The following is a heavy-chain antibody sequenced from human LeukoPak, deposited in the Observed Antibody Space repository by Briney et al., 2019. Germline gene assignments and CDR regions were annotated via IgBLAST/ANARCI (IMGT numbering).Heavy chain of an antibody. CDR2: ISGDGGAT. V-gene: IGHV3-43*02. D-gene: IGHD5-18*01. CDR3: AKGGYTYGGRLFDY. CDR1: GFTFDDYV. Sequence: GGSLRLSCAASGFTFDDYVMHWVRHAPEKGLEWVSFISGDGGATYYADSAKGRFTISRDNGRKSLYLQMHSLRTEDTALYYCAKGGYTYGGRLFDYWGQGTLVTVSS. J-gene: IGHJ4*02.